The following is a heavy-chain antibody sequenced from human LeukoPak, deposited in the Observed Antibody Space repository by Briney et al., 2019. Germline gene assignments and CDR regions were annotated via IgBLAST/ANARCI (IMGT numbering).Heavy chain of an antibody. V-gene: IGHV3-30*02. CDR2: IRYDGSDR. J-gene: IGHJ3*02. D-gene: IGHD5-18*01. CDR1: GFTFSSYG. CDR3: ATDTAMVTSAFDI. Sequence: GGSLRLSCAASGFTFSSYGMHWVRQAPGKGLEWVAFIRYDGSDRKHADSVKGRFTISRDNSKNTLYLQMNSLRAEDTALYYCATDTAMVTSAFDIWGQGTMVTVSS.